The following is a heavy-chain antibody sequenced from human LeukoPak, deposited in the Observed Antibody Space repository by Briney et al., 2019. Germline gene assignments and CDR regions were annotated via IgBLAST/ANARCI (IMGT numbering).Heavy chain of an antibody. CDR2: ISYDGSNK. Sequence: GGSLRLSCAASGFTFSSYGMHWVRQAPGKGLEWVAVISYDGSNKYYADSVKGRFTISRDNSKNTLYLQMNSLRAEDRAVYYCAKPRELLRYYFDYWGQGTLVTVSS. J-gene: IGHJ4*02. CDR1: GFTFSSYG. D-gene: IGHD1-26*01. V-gene: IGHV3-30*18. CDR3: AKPRELLRYYFDY.